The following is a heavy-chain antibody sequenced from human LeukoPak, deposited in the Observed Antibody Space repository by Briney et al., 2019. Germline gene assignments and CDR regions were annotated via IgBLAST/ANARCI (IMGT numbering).Heavy chain of an antibody. J-gene: IGHJ4*02. V-gene: IGHV4-39*07. Sequence: WVRQAPGKGLEWIGSIYYSGSAYYNPSLKSRVTISVDTSKNQFSLKLTSVTAADTAVYYCARDARVQKWFGEVIMTTTYYFDDWGQGTLVTVSS. CDR3: ARDARVQKWFGEVIMTTTYYFDD. CDR2: IYYSGSA. D-gene: IGHD3-10*01.